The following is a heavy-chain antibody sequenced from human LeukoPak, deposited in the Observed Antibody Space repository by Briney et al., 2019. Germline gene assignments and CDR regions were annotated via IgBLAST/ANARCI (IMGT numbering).Heavy chain of an antibody. CDR2: IIPIFGTA. CDR1: GGTFSSYA. CDR3: ARDRYCSGGSCYDAFDI. J-gene: IGHJ3*02. Sequence: VASVKVSCKASGGTFSSYAISWVRQAPGQGLEWMGGIIPIFGTANYAQKFQGRVMITADESTSTAYMELSSLRSEDTAVYYCARDRYCSGGSCYDAFDIWGQGTMVTVSS. D-gene: IGHD2-15*01. V-gene: IGHV1-69*01.